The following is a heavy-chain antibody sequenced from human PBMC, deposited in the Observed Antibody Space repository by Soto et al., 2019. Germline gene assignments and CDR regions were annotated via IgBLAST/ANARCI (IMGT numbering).Heavy chain of an antibody. CDR2: VSSDGGKK. CDR3: AKDEREVATIYYLDH. J-gene: IGHJ4*02. D-gene: IGHD5-12*01. V-gene: IGHV3-30*18. Sequence: GGSLRLSCEASGFAFSTYGMHWVRQAPGKGLEWVAVVSSDGGKKYYADSVKGRFTVSRDNFKNTLNLQMDSLRAEDTAVYYCAKDEREVATIYYLDHWGQGALVTVSS. CDR1: GFAFSTYG.